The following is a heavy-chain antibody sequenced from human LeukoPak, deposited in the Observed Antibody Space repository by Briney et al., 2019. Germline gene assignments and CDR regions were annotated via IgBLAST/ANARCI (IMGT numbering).Heavy chain of an antibody. V-gene: IGHV3-21*01. CDR2: ISSGSGYI. J-gene: IGHJ4*02. CDR3: ARSQEAHDY. CDR1: GFTFSSYY. Sequence: HPGGSLRLSCAASGFTFSSYYMNWVRQAPGKGLEWVSSISSGSGYIYYADSVRGRFTISRDNAKNSLYLQMNSLRAEDTAVYYCARSQEAHDYWGQGTLVTVSS.